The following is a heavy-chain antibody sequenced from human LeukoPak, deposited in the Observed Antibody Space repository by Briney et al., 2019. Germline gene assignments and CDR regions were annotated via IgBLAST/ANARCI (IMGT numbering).Heavy chain of an antibody. V-gene: IGHV3-48*04. Sequence: GGSLRLSCAASGFTFSDYAMNWVRQTPGKGLEWISYISSSSNTIYYADSVKGRFTISRDNAKNSLYLQMNSLRAEDTAVYYCARVWYESSGQTPLVDYWGQGTLVTVSS. J-gene: IGHJ4*02. CDR2: ISSSSNTI. CDR1: GFTFSDYA. CDR3: ARVWYESSGQTPLVDY. D-gene: IGHD3-22*01.